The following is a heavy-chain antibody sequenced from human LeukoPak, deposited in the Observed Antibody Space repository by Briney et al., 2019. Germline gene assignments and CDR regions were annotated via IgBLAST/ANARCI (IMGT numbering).Heavy chain of an antibody. CDR1: GVTFTNAW. Sequence: KSGGSLRLSCAASGVTFTNAWMNWVRQAPGKGLAWVGRIKSKGDGETTDYAAPVKGRFTMSRDDSKAKVYLQMNYLEAEDTAVYYCTTDLGLTMIRGVIVSWGQGALVTVSS. CDR3: TTDLGLTMIRGVIVS. V-gene: IGHV3-15*01. CDR2: IKSKGDGETT. J-gene: IGHJ5*01. D-gene: IGHD3-10*01.